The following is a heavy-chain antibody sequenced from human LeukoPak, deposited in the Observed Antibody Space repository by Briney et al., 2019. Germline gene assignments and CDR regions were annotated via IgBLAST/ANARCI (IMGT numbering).Heavy chain of an antibody. V-gene: IGHV3-23*01. CDR2: ISGSGGST. Sequence: GGSLRLSCAASGFTFSSYAMSWVRQAPGKGLEWVSAISGSGGSTYYADSVKGRFTISRDNSKNTLYLQMNSLRAEDTAVYYCAKANTGDYYYYYYMNVGGKGATVTVSS. J-gene: IGHJ6*03. CDR1: GFTFSSYA. D-gene: IGHD3-16*01. CDR3: AKANTGDYYYYYYMNV.